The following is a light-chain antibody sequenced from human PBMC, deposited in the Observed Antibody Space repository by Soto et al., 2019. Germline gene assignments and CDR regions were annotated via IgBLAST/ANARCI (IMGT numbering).Light chain of an antibody. J-gene: IGLJ1*01. V-gene: IGLV2-14*01. CDR3: SSYTSSSTLLYV. CDR1: SSDVGGYNY. CDR2: GVS. Sequence: QSVLTQPASVSGSPGQSITISCTGTSSDVGGYNYVSWYQQHPGKAPKLMIYGVSNRPSGVSNRFSGSKSGNTASLTISGLQAEDEADYYCSSYTSSSTLLYVFGNGTKVTVL.